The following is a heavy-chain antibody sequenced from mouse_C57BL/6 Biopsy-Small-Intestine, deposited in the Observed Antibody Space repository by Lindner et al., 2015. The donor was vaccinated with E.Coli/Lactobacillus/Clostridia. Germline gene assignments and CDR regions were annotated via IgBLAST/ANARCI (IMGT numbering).Heavy chain of an antibody. CDR3: ARRTNGGYYAMDY. Sequence: VQLQESGPVLVKPGASVKMSCKASGYTFTDYYMNWVKQSHGKSLEWIGVINPYNGGTSYNQKFKGKATLTVDKSSSTAYMELNSLTSEDSAVYYCARRTNGGYYAMDYWGSRNLSHRLL. V-gene: IGHV1-19*01. CDR1: GYTFTDYY. J-gene: IGHJ4*01. CDR2: INPYNGGT.